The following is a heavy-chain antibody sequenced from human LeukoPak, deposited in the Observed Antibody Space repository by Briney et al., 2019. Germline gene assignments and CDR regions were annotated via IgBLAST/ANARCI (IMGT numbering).Heavy chain of an antibody. V-gene: IGHV3-23*01. CDR2: ISGSGGST. J-gene: IGHJ4*02. CDR1: GFTFSSYA. D-gene: IGHD3-22*01. Sequence: GGSLRLSCAASGFTFSSYAMSWVRQAPGKGLEWVSAISGSGGSTYYADSVKGRFTISRDNSKNTLYLQMNSLRAEDTAVYYCAKDPTYYYDSSGYYRDRWYFDYWGQGTLVTVSS. CDR3: AKDPTYYYDSSGYYRDRWYFDY.